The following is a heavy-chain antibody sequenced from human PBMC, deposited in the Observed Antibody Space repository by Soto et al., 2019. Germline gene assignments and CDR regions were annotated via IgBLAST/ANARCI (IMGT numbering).Heavy chain of an antibody. CDR1: GGSISSYY. CDR2: IYYSGST. J-gene: IGHJ4*02. CDR3: ARRAHFRDCSGGSCYTNFDY. V-gene: IGHV4-59*08. D-gene: IGHD2-15*01. Sequence: SETLSLTYTVSGGSISSYYWSWIRQPPGKGLEWIGYIYYSGSTNYNPSLKSRVTISVDTSKNQFSLKLSSVTAADTAVYYCARRAHFRDCSGGSCYTNFDYWGQGTLVTVSS.